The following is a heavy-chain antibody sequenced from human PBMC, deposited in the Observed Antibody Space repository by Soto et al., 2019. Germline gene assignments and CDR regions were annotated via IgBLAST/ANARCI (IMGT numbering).Heavy chain of an antibody. CDR3: APLGGTTRESSYYYGMDV. CDR2: ISSSGSTI. CDR1: GFTFSSYE. D-gene: IGHD1-1*01. J-gene: IGHJ6*02. V-gene: IGHV3-48*03. Sequence: GSLRLSCAASGFTFSSYEMNWVRQAPGKGLEWVSYISSSGSTIYYADSVKGRFTISRDNAKNSLYLQMNSLRAEDTAVYYCAPLGGTTRESSYYYGMDVWGQGTTVTVSS.